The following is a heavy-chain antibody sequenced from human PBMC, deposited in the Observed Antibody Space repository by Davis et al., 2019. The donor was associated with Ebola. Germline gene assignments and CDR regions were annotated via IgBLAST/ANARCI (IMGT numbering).Heavy chain of an antibody. CDR1: GNSFSSHW. CDR2: IFTGDSDT. D-gene: IGHD1-20*01. V-gene: IGHV5-51*01. J-gene: IGHJ3*02. Sequence: GESLKISCQDSGNSFSSHWIGWVRQMPGKGLEWMGIIFTGDSDTKYRPSFRGQVTISADKSFKTAFLQWSSLKASDTARYYCATLRRTITGMDDGFDIWGQGTTVTVSS. CDR3: ATLRRTITGMDDGFDI.